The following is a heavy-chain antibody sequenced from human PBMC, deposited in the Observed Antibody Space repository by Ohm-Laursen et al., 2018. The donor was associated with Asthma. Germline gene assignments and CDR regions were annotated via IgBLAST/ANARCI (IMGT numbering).Heavy chain of an antibody. CDR2: ISYDGSNK. D-gene: IGHD6-19*01. V-gene: IGHV3-30-3*01. CDR3: ARGSSSGWYFDY. J-gene: IGHJ4*02. Sequence: SLRLSCAASGFTFSSYAMHWVRQAPGKGLEWVAVISYDGSNKYYAGSVKGRFTISRDNSKNTLYLQMNSLRAEDTAVYYCARGSSSGWYFDYWGQGTLVTVSS. CDR1: GFTFSSYA.